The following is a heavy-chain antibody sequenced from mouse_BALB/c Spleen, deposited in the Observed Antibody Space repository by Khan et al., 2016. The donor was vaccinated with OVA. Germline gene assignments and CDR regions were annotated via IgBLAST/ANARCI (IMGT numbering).Heavy chain of an antibody. CDR1: GYTFTSYW. D-gene: IGHD2-14*01. J-gene: IGHJ2*01. CDR2: IYPGDGDT. CDR3: ASYRYDYSDY. Sequence: QVQLQQSGAELARPGASVKLSCKSSGYTFTSYWMQWVKQRPGQGLEWIGAIYPGDGDTRYTQKFKGKATLTADKSSSTAYMQLSSLASEDSAVYYCASYRYDYSDYWGQGTTLTVSS. V-gene: IGHV1-87*01.